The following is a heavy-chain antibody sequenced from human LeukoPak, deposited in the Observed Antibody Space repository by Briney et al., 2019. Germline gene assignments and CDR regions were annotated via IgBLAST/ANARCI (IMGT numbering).Heavy chain of an antibody. D-gene: IGHD4-17*01. CDR3: ARGDYGVGDY. V-gene: IGHV4-59*01. Sequence: SETLSLTCTVSGGSISSYYWSWIRQPPGKGLEWIGYIYYSGSTNYNPSLKSRVTISVDTSKNQFSLKPSSVTAADTAVYYCARGDYGVGDYWGQGTLVRLL. J-gene: IGHJ4*02. CDR2: IYYSGST. CDR1: GGSISSYY.